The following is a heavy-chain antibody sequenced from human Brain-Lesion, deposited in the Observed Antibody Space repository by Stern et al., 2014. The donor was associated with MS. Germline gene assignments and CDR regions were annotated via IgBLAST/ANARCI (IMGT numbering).Heavy chain of an antibody. V-gene: IGHV4-61*02. Sequence: QVQLQESGPGLVKPSPTLSLTCNASGGSISSGSDYWSWLRQPVGQGLQWIGRIHPSGSAYYTPSLKSRVTISTATSKNQFSLELTSATAADTAIYYCASGYRIFDYWGQGILVTVSS. D-gene: IGHD5-18*01. CDR1: GGSISSGSDY. CDR3: ASGYRIFDY. CDR2: IHPSGSA. J-gene: IGHJ4*02.